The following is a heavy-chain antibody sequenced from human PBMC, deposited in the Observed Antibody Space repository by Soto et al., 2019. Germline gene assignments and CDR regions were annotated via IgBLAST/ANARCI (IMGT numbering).Heavy chain of an antibody. D-gene: IGHD2-8*01. CDR2: INPNSGGT. CDR1: GYTFTGYY. CDR3: ARPQTVDCTNGVCYKDYYYYMDV. V-gene: IGHV1-2*04. J-gene: IGHJ6*03. Sequence: ASVKVSCKASGYTFTGYYMHWVRQAPGQGLEWMGWINPNSGGTNYAQKFQGWVTMTRDTSISTAYMELNRLRSDDTAVYYCARPQTVDCTNGVCYKDYYYYMDVWGKGTTVTVSS.